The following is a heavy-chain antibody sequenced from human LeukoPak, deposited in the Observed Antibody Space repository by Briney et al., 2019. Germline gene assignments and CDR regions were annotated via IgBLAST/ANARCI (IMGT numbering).Heavy chain of an antibody. CDR3: ARVRNYYDSSGPLDY. J-gene: IGHJ4*02. Sequence: GGSLRLSCAASGFTFDDYGMSWVRQAPGKGLEWVSGINWNGGSTGYADSVKGRFTISRDNSKNTLYLQMNSLRAEDTAVYYCARVRNYYDSSGPLDYWGQGTMVTVSS. CDR2: INWNGGST. D-gene: IGHD3-22*01. CDR1: GFTFDDYG. V-gene: IGHV3-20*04.